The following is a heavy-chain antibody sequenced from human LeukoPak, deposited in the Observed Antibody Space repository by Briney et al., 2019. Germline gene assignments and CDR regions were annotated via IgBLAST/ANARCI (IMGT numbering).Heavy chain of an antibody. D-gene: IGHD3-22*01. Sequence: ASVKVSCKASGYTFTSYDINWVRRATGQGLEWMGWMNPNSGNTGYAQKFQGRVTMTRNTSISTAYMELSSLRSEDTAVYYCARGDYYDSSERIDWFDPWGQGTLVTVSS. CDR3: ARGDYYDSSERIDWFDP. CDR2: MNPNSGNT. V-gene: IGHV1-8*01. CDR1: GYTFTSYD. J-gene: IGHJ5*02.